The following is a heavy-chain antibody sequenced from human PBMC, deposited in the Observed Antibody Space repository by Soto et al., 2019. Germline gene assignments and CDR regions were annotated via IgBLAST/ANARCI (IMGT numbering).Heavy chain of an antibody. D-gene: IGHD1-1*01. J-gene: IGHJ6*03. Sequence: GGSLRLSCAASGFTFSSYSMNWVRQAPGKGLEWVSYISSSSSTIYYADSVKGRFTISRDNAKNSLYLQMSSLRAEDTAVYYCARDQLELIYYYYMDVWGKGTTVTVSS. CDR3: ARDQLELIYYYYMDV. CDR2: ISSSSSTI. V-gene: IGHV3-48*01. CDR1: GFTFSSYS.